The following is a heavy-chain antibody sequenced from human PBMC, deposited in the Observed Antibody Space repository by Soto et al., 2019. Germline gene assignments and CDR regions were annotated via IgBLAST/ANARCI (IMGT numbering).Heavy chain of an antibody. CDR2: INPSGGST. V-gene: IGHV1-46*01. J-gene: IGHJ3*02. CDR1: GYTFTSYY. CDR3: ARQLLWFGELPNALTDAFDI. Sequence: QVQLVQSGAEVKKPGASVKVSCKASGYTFTSYYMHWVRQAPGQGLEWMGIINPSGGSTSYAQKFQGRVTMTRDTSTITVYMELSSLRSEDTAVYYCARQLLWFGELPNALTDAFDIWGQGTMVTVSS. D-gene: IGHD3-10*01.